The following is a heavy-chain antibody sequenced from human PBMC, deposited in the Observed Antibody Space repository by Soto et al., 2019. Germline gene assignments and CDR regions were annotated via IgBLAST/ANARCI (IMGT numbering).Heavy chain of an antibody. CDR2: IYYSGST. V-gene: IGHV4-59*01. CDR1: GGSISSYY. Sequence: SETLSLTCTVAGGSISSYYWSWIRQPPGKGLEWIGYIYYSGSTNYNPSLRSRVTISVDTSKNQFSLKLSSVTAADTAVYYCARALQRSSSSWYDYWGQGTLVTVSS. CDR3: ARALQRSSSSWYDY. D-gene: IGHD6-13*01. J-gene: IGHJ4*02.